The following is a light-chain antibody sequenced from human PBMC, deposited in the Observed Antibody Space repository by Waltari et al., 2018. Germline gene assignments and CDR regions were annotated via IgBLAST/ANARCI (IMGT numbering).Light chain of an antibody. J-gene: IGKJ5*01. CDR1: QSISSW. Sequence: DIQMTQSPSTLSASVGDRVTITCRASQSISSWLAWYQQKPGKAPNLLIYKASSLESGGPSRFSGSGSGTEFTLTISSLQPDDFATYYCQQYKSYSITFGQGTRLEIK. CDR2: KAS. V-gene: IGKV1-5*03. CDR3: QQYKSYSIT.